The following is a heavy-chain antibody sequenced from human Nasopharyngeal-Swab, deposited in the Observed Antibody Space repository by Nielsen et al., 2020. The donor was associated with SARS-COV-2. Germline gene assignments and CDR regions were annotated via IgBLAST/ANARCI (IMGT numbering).Heavy chain of an antibody. J-gene: IGHJ4*02. CDR2: IHHSGIT. V-gene: IGHV4-59*01. Sequence: SETLSLTCTVSKGSMMSYYWNWIRQSPGKGLEWIGYIHHSGITNYNPSLKSRVTISVDTSKNQFYLKQSSATAADTAMYYCARGRDGYYDPFDYWGQGALVTVSS. CDR1: KGSMMSYY. CDR3: ARGRDGYYDPFDY. D-gene: IGHD3-3*01.